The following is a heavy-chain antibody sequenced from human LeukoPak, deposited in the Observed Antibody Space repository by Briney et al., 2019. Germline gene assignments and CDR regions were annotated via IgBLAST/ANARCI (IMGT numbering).Heavy chain of an antibody. D-gene: IGHD3-10*01. J-gene: IGHJ4*02. CDR2: IKQDGSEK. CDR1: GFTFSSYW. CDR3: ARLQYSFLYGSGSYGVDY. V-gene: IGHV3-7*01. Sequence: GGSLRLSCAASGFTFSSYWMSWVRQAPGKGLEWVANIKQDGSEKYYVDSVKGRFTISRDNAKNSLYLQMNSLRAEDTAMYYCARLQYSFLYGSGSYGVDYWGQGTPVSVSS.